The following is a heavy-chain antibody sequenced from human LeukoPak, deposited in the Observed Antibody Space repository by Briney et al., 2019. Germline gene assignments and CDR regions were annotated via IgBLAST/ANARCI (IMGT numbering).Heavy chain of an antibody. CDR1: GFTFSSYS. CDR2: ISSSSSYI. V-gene: IGHV3-21*01. J-gene: IGHJ4*02. CDR3: AREEYSSSSGLDY. Sequence: GGSLRLSCAASGFTFSSYSMNWVRQAPGKGLEWVSSISSSSSYIYYADSVKGRFTISRDNAKNSLYLQMNSLRAEDTAVYYCAREEYSSSSGLDYWGQGTLVTVSA. D-gene: IGHD6-6*01.